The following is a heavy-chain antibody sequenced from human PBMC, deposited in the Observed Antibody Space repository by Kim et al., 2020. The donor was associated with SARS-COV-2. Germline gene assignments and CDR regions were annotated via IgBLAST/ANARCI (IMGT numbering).Heavy chain of an antibody. CDR1: GYTFTGYY. J-gene: IGHJ6*02. Sequence: ASVKVSCKASGYTFTGYYIHWVRQAPGQGLEWMGWINPNSGDTNYAQKFQGRVTMTRDTSISTAYMELSRLRSDDTAVYYCARRGLSMGYYYAMDVWGQGTTVTVSS. CDR3: ARRGLSMGYYYAMDV. D-gene: IGHD3-10*01. V-gene: IGHV1-2*02. CDR2: INPNSGDT.